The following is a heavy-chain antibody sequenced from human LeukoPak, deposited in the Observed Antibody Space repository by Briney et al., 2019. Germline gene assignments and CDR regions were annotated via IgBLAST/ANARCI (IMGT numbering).Heavy chain of an antibody. J-gene: IGHJ1*01. V-gene: IGHV1-18*01. D-gene: IGHD2-15*01. Sequence: GASVRVSCKASGYTFTSYGISWVLQAPGQGLEWMGWISAYNGNTNYAQKLQGRVTMTAATSTSTAYMELRSLRSDDTAVYYCARVYCSGGSCYPSRYFQHWGQGTLVTVSS. CDR2: ISAYNGNT. CDR3: ARVYCSGGSCYPSRYFQH. CDR1: GYTFTSYG.